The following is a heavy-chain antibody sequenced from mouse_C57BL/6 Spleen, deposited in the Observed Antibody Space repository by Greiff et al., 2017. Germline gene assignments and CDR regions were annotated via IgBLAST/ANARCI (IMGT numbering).Heavy chain of an antibody. J-gene: IGHJ4*01. V-gene: IGHV1-77*01. Sequence: QVQLQQSGAELVKPGASVKISCKASGYTFTDYYINWVKPRPGQGLEWIGKIGPGSGSTYYNEKFKGKATLTAAKSSSTAYMQLSSLTSEDSAVYFCARPYGNYDYAMDYWGQGTSVTVSS. CDR3: ARPYGNYDYAMDY. D-gene: IGHD2-1*01. CDR1: GYTFTDYY. CDR2: IGPGSGST.